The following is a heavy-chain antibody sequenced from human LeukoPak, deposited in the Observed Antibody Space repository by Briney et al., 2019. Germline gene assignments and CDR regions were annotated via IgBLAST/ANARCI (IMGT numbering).Heavy chain of an antibody. J-gene: IGHJ3*01. Sequence: GGSLRLSCAASGFTVSTNYMTWVRQAPGKGPEWVSVIYSGGSTYYADSVKGRFTISRDNSKNTLYLQMNSLRAEDTAVYYCARVGYSYAFDVWGQGTMVTVSS. CDR1: GFTVSTNY. CDR3: ARVGYSYAFDV. V-gene: IGHV3-66*01. CDR2: IYSGGST. D-gene: IGHD1-1*01.